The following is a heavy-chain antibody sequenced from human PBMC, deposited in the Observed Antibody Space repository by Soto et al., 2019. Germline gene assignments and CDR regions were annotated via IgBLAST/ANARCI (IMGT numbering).Heavy chain of an antibody. V-gene: IGHV1-69*01. CDR3: ARDQRYDFWSGYSSRGYYGMDV. J-gene: IGHJ6*02. CDR2: IIPIFGTA. D-gene: IGHD3-3*01. Sequence: QVQLVQSGAEVKKPGSSVKVSCKASGGTFSSYAISWVRQAPGQGLEWMGGIIPIFGTANYAQKFQGRVTITADESTSTAYMELSSLRSDDTAVYYCARDQRYDFWSGYSSRGYYGMDVWGQGTTVTVSS. CDR1: GGTFSSYA.